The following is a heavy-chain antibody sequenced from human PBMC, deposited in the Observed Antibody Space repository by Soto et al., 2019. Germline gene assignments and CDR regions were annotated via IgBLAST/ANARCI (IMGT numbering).Heavy chain of an antibody. J-gene: IGHJ5*02. CDR2: IYYSGST. CDR1: GGSISSYY. Sequence: SETLSLTCTVSGGSISSYYWSWIRQTPGEGLEWIGYIYYSGSTNYNPSLKSRVTISVDTSKNQFSLKLSSVTAADTAVYYCARESPPRRTIWSGYYHWFDPWGQGTLVTVSS. V-gene: IGHV4-59*01. CDR3: ARESPPRRTIWSGYYHWFDP. D-gene: IGHD3-3*01.